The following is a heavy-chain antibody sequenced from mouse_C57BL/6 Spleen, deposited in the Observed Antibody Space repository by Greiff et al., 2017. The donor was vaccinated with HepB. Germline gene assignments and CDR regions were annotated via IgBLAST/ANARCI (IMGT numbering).Heavy chain of an antibody. D-gene: IGHD1-1*01. CDR2: IYPGDGDT. Sequence: VKLMESGPELVKPGASVKISCKASGYAFSSSWMNWVKQRPGKGLEWIGRIYPGDGDTNYNGKFKGKATLTADKSSSTAYMQLSSLTSEDSAVYFCARSFTTVVARSPFDYWGQGTTLTVSS. J-gene: IGHJ2*01. CDR1: GYAFSSSW. CDR3: ARSFTTVVARSPFDY. V-gene: IGHV1-82*01.